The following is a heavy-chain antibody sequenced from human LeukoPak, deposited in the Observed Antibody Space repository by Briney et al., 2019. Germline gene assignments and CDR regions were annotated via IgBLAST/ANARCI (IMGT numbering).Heavy chain of an antibody. CDR2: IWYDGSNK. J-gene: IGHJ4*02. CDR3: ASGTYYDILTGYYRGNGFDY. V-gene: IGHV3-33*01. Sequence: GGSLRLSCAASGFTFSSYGMHWVRQAPGKGLEWVAVIWYDGSNKYYADSVKGLFTISRDNSKNTLYLQMNSLRAEDTAVYYCASGTYYDILTGYYRGNGFDYWGQGTLVTVSS. D-gene: IGHD3-9*01. CDR1: GFTFSSYG.